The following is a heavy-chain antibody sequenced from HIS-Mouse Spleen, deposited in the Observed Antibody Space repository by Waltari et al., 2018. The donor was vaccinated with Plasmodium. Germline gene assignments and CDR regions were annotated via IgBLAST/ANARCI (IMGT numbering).Heavy chain of an antibody. CDR2: INHSGST. J-gene: IGHJ4*02. V-gene: IGHV4-34*01. D-gene: IGHD1-26*01. Sequence: QVQLQQWGAGLLKPSETLSLTCAVYGGSFSGYYWSWIRQPPGKGLEWIGEINHSGSTNYNPSIKSRVTISVDTSKNQFSLKLSSVTAADTAVYYGARGGIVGATIDYWGQGTLVTVSS. CDR1: GGSFSGYY. CDR3: ARGGIVGATIDY.